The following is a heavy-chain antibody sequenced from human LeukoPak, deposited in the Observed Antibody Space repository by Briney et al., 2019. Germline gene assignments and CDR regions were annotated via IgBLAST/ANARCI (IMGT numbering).Heavy chain of an antibody. V-gene: IGHV3-53*01. CDR1: GFTLSSNY. CDR3: ASQRSFNY. J-gene: IGHJ4*02. CDR2: IYSGGGT. D-gene: IGHD1-26*01. Sequence: GGSLRLSCAASGFTLSSNYISWVRQAPRKGLEWVSVIYSGGGTYYADSVRGRLTISRDNSKNTVYLQMTRLRADDTAVYVLASQRSFNYWGQGTLVTVSS.